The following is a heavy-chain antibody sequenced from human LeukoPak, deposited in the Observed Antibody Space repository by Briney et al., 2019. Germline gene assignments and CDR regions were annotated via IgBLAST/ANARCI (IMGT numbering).Heavy chain of an antibody. D-gene: IGHD3-10*01. CDR3: AKGRMVRGVSDFDY. V-gene: IGHV3-11*04. CDR1: GFTFSDYY. Sequence: PGGSLRLSCAASGFTFSDYYMSWIRQAPGKGLEWVSYISSSGSTIYYADSVKGRFTISRDNSKNTLYLQMNSLRAEDTAVYYCAKGRMVRGVSDFDYWGQGTLVTVSS. J-gene: IGHJ4*02. CDR2: ISSSGSTI.